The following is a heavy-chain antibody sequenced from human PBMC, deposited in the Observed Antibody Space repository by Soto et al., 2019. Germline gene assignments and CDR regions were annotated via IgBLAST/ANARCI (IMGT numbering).Heavy chain of an antibody. CDR2: ISGNGGTT. J-gene: IGHJ6*02. V-gene: IGHV3-23*01. CDR1: VFTFSIYA. Sequence: EVQLLESGGGLVQPGGSLRLSCAASVFTFSIYAMSWVRQAPGTGLEWVSTISGNGGTTYYADSVKGRFTISRDNSKNTLCLQMNSLRAEDTAVYDCAKDARASYGMDVWGQGTTVTVSS. CDR3: AKDARASYGMDV.